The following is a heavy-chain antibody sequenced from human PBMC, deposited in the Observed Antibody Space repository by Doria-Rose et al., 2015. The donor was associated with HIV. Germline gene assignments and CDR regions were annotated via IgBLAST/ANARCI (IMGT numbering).Heavy chain of an antibody. D-gene: IGHD6-13*01. V-gene: IGHV1-3*01. J-gene: IGHJ4*01. CDR1: GYTFSAYA. Sequence: QVQLVQSGAEVKKPGASVTVSCKTSGYTFSAYAIHWVRQAPGQRLEWMGWLNVGNGDTRYSRKFQDRVTITSDTSANTGYTALSSLRSEDTAVYYCARIHSLSSSSLGHWGQGTLVTVSS. CDR3: ARIHSLSSSSLGH. CDR2: LNVGNGDT.